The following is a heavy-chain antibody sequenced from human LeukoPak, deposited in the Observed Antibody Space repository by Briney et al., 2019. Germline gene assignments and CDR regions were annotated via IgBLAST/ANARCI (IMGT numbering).Heavy chain of an antibody. D-gene: IGHD3-16*01. Sequence: ETCSLTCTVSGGSISSYYWSWIRQPPGKGLEWIGYIYYSGSTNYNPSLKSRVTISVDTSKNQFSLKLSSVTAADTAVYYCARDKGALGWGQGTL. J-gene: IGHJ4*02. CDR3: ARDKGALG. CDR1: GGSISSYY. V-gene: IGHV4-59*01. CDR2: IYYSGST.